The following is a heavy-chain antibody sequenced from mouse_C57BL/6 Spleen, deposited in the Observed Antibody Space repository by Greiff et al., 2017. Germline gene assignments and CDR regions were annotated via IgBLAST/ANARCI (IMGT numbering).Heavy chain of an antibody. J-gene: IGHJ4*01. CDR1: GFTFSDYG. Sequence: EVKVVESGGGLVKPGGSLKLSCAASGFTFSDYGMHWVRQAPEKGLEWVAYISSGSSTIYYADTVKGRFTISSDNAKNTLFLQMTSLRSEDTAMYYCARECYSGYGHAMDYWGQGTSVTVSS. CDR3: ARECYSGYGHAMDY. CDR2: ISSGSSTI. V-gene: IGHV5-17*01. D-gene: IGHD1-1*01.